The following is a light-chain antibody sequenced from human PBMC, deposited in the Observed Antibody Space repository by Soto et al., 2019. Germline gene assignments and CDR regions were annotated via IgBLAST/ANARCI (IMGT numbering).Light chain of an antibody. J-gene: IGLJ2*01. CDR3: VLYVGSGISV. V-gene: IGLV8-61*01. Sequence: QTVVTQETSFSVSPGGTVTLTCGLSSGSVSTSYYPSWYQQTPGQAPRTLIYSSNTRSSGVPDRFSGSILGNKAALTITGAQADDESDYYCVLYVGSGISVFGGGTKVTVL. CDR1: SGSVSTSYY. CDR2: SSN.